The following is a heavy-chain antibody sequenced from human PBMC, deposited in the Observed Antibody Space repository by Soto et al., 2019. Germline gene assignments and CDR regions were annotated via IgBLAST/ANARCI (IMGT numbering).Heavy chain of an antibody. J-gene: IGHJ4*02. V-gene: IGHV3-23*01. CDR3: AKRGDDYGDYWGY. CDR1: GFTFSSYA. CDR2: ISGSGGST. Sequence: EVQLLESGGGLVQPDGSLRLSCAAAGFTFSSYAMSWVRQAPGKVLEWVSAISGSGGSTYYADSVKGRFTSSRDNSKNTLELQMNSRRAEDTAVYYWAKRGDDYGDYWGYWGQGNLVTVSS. D-gene: IGHD4-17*01.